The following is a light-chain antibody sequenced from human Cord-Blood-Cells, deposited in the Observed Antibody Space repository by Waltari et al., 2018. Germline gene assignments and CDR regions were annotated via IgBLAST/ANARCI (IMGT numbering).Light chain of an antibody. V-gene: IGKV3-20*01. CDR1: QSVSSGY. J-gene: IGKJ4*02. Sequence: EIVLTQSPGTLSLSPGERATLSCRASQSVSSGYLAWYQQKPGQAPRLRIYGASSRATGIPDRFRGSGSGTDFTLTISRREREDFAVYYCQQYGSSPLTVGGGTKVEIK. CDR2: GAS. CDR3: QQYGSSPLT.